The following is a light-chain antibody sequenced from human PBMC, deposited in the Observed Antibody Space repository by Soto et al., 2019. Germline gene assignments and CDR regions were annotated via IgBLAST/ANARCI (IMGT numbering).Light chain of an antibody. J-gene: IGLJ1*01. Sequence: QSALTQPASVSGSPGQSITISCTGISSDVGGYNYVSWYQQHPGKAPKLMIYEVSNRPSGVPNRFSGSKSGNTASLTISGLHAEDEADYYCSSYTTSSPRYVFGAGTKLTVL. CDR2: EVS. CDR1: SSDVGGYNY. CDR3: SSYTTSSPRYV. V-gene: IGLV2-14*01.